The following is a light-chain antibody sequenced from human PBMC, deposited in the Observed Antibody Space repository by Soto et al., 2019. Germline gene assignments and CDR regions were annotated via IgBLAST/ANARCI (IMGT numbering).Light chain of an antibody. Sequence: QSVLTQPPSASGTPGQRVTISCSGSSSNIGSKTVNWYQQLPGTAPKLLIYGSDQRPSGVPERFSGSKSGTSASLAISGLQSEDEADYYWAAWDDSLNGYVFGTGTKVTVL. CDR1: SSNIGSKT. V-gene: IGLV1-44*01. J-gene: IGLJ1*01. CDR2: GSD. CDR3: AAWDDSLNGYV.